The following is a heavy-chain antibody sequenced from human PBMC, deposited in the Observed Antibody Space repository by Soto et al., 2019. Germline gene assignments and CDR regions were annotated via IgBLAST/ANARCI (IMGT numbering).Heavy chain of an antibody. D-gene: IGHD1-26*01. CDR1: GGSFSGYY. CDR2: INHSGST. J-gene: IGHJ3*02. CDR3: ARGLISGSSTDAFDI. Sequence: NPSETLSLTCAVYGGSFSGYYWSWIRQPPGKGLEWIGEINHSGSTNYNPSLKSRVTISVDTSKNQFSLKLSSVTAADTAVYYCARGLISGSSTDAFDIWGQGTMVTVSS. V-gene: IGHV4-34*01.